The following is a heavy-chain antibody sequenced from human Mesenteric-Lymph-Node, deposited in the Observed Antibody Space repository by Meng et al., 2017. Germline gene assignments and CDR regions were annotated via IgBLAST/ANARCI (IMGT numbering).Heavy chain of an antibody. J-gene: IGHJ4*01. CDR3: VRAGQDRSYYFNY. Sequence: ASVKVSCKASGYTFTSYDINWVRQAPGQGLEWMGWISPYNGNTNYAQNLQGRVTMTTDTSTTTAYMELRSLRSDDTAVYYCVRAGQDRSYYFNYWGQGTLVTVSS. CDR1: GYTFTSYD. CDR2: ISPYNGNT. V-gene: IGHV1-18*01. D-gene: IGHD2-15*01.